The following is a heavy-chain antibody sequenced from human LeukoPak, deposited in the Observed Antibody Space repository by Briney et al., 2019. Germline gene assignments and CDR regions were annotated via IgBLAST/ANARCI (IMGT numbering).Heavy chain of an antibody. J-gene: IGHJ6*03. CDR2: INPNSGGT. CDR1: GYTFTGYY. CDR3: ARGKGVRPPGPSIYYMYV. Sequence: ASVKVSCKASGYTFTGYYMHLVRQAPGQGLEWMGWINPNSGGTNYAQKFQGRVTMTRDTSISTAYMELSRLRSDDTAVYYCARGKGVRPPGPSIYYMYVWGKGTTVTVSS. V-gene: IGHV1-2*02. D-gene: IGHD1-14*01.